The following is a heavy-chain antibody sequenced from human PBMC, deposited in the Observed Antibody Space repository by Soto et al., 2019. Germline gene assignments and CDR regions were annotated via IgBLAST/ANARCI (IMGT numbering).Heavy chain of an antibody. CDR3: ARDQRNARSNDAFDI. D-gene: IGHD2-2*01. CDR1: GFAFSTYS. CDR2: ISGGSRTI. Sequence: EVQLVESGGGLVQPGGSLRLSCAASGFAFSTYSMNWVRQAPGKGLEWVSYISGGSRTIYYADSVKGRFTISRDNAKNSLYLQMNGLRDGDTAMYFCARDQRNARSNDAFDIWGKGTMVTVSS. V-gene: IGHV3-48*02. J-gene: IGHJ3*02.